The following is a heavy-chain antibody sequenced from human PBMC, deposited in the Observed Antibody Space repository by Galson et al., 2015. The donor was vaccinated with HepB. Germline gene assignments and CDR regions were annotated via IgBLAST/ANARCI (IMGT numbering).Heavy chain of an antibody. V-gene: IGHV1-2*02. CDR1: GYTFTGYY. Sequence: SVKVSCKASGYTFTGYYMHWVRQAPGQGLEWMGWINPNSGGTNYAQKFQGRVTMTRDTSISTAYMELSRLRSDDTAVYYCAVYGGYSYGPGGDLLNWGQGTLVTVSS. J-gene: IGHJ4*02. CDR2: INPNSGGT. D-gene: IGHD5-18*01. CDR3: AVYGGYSYGPGGDLLN.